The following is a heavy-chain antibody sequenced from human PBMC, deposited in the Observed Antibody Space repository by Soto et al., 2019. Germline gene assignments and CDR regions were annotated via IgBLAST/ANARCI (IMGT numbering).Heavy chain of an antibody. Sequence: GGSLRLSCAASGFTFSSYAMSWVRQAPGRGLEWVSAISGSGGSTYYADSVKGRFTISRDTSKNTLYLQLNSLRAEDTAVYYCAKAAASALYYDQTYYFDKVYQEALVAVFS. J-gene: IGHJ4*01. CDR2: ISGSGGST. CDR3: AKAAASALYYDQTYYFDK. D-gene: IGHD3-3*01. CDR1: GFTFSSYA. V-gene: IGHV3-23*01.